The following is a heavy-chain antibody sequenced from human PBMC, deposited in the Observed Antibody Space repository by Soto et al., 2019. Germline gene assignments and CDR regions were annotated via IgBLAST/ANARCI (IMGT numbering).Heavy chain of an antibody. V-gene: IGHV3-23*01. D-gene: IGHD2-8*01. CDR1: GFTFSSYA. Sequence: GGSLRLSCAASGFTFSSYAMSWVRQAPGKGLEWVSAISGSGGSTYYADSVKGRFTISRDNSKNTLYLQMNSLRAEDTAVYYCATWTGYCTNGVCYPLDYFDYWGQGTLVTVSS. J-gene: IGHJ4*02. CDR3: ATWTGYCTNGVCYPLDYFDY. CDR2: ISGSGGST.